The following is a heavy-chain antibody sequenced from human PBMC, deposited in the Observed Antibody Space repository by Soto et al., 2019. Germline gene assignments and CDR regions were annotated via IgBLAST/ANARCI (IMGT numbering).Heavy chain of an antibody. J-gene: IGHJ4*02. CDR3: AKSLDYGDYAGSFFDY. V-gene: IGHV3-9*01. CDR2: ISWNSGSI. CDR1: GFTFDDYA. Sequence: DVQLVESGGGLVQPGRSLRLSCAASGFTFDDYAMHWVRQAPGKGLEWVSGISWNSGSIGYADSVKGRFTISGDNAKNSLYLQMNSLRAEDTALYYCAKSLDYGDYAGSFFDYWGQGTLVTVSS. D-gene: IGHD4-17*01.